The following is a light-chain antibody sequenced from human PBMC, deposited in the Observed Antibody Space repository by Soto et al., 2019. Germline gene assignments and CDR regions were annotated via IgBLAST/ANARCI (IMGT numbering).Light chain of an antibody. J-gene: IGKJ2*01. CDR1: QSISSY. Sequence: DIQMTQSPSSLSASVGDRVTITCRASQSISSYLNWYQQKPGKAPTLLIYAASSLQSGGPSRFSGGGSGTDFTLTISSLQPEDFATYYCQQRYSTPMYTFGQGTKLEIK. V-gene: IGKV1-39*01. CDR2: AAS. CDR3: QQRYSTPMYT.